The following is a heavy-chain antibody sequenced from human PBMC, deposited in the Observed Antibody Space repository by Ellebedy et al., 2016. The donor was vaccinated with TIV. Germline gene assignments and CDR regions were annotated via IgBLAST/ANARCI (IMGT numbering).Heavy chain of an antibody. CDR3: AGYYYDSSGCLDY. CDR1: GGTFSSYA. V-gene: IGHV1-69*04. CDR2: IIPILGIA. Sequence: AASVKVSCKASGGTFSSYAISWVRQAPGQGLEWMGRIIPILGIANYAQKFQGRVTITADKSTSTAYMELSSLRSEDTAVYYCAGYYYDSSGCLDYWGQGTLVTVSS. D-gene: IGHD3-22*01. J-gene: IGHJ4*02.